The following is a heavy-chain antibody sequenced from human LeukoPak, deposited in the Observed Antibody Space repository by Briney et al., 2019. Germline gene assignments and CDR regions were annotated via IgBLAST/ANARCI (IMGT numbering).Heavy chain of an antibody. V-gene: IGHV4-59*04. Sequence: GSLRLSCAASGFTFSSYEMNWVRQPPGKGLEWIGNIYYSGSTYYNPSLKSRVTISVDTSKNQFSLKLSSVTAADTSVYYCARAPSGSYGRYYYYYMDVWGKGTTVTISS. J-gene: IGHJ6*03. CDR3: ARAPSGSYGRYYYYYMDV. D-gene: IGHD1-26*01. CDR1: GFTFSSYE. CDR2: IYYSGST.